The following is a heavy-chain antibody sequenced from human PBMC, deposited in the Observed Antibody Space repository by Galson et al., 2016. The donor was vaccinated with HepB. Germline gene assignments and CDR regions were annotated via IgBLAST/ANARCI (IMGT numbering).Heavy chain of an antibody. D-gene: IGHD2-15*01. CDR3: AREFPPYCSGGSCYISAFDI. Sequence: SVKVSCKASGYTFTSYGISWVRQAPGQGLEWMGWISAYNGNTNYAQKLQGRVTMTIDTSTSTVYMELRSLRSDDTAVYYCAREFPPYCSGGSCYISAFDIWGQGTMVTVSS. CDR2: ISAYNGNT. J-gene: IGHJ3*02. CDR1: GYTFTSYG. V-gene: IGHV1-18*01.